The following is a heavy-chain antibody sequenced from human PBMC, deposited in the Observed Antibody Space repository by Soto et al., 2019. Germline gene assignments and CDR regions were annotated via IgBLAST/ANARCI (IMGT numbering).Heavy chain of an antibody. V-gene: IGHV4-34*01. CDR3: AGFKEGHRSGSSRDFDP. J-gene: IGHJ5*02. CDR2: INHSGST. Sequence: SETLSLTCAVYGGSFSGYYWSWIRQPPGKGLEWIGEINHSGSTNYNPSLKSRVTISVDTSKNQFSLKLSSVTAADTAVYYCAGFKEGHRSGSSRDFDPWGQGTLVTVSS. D-gene: IGHD3-10*01. CDR1: GGSFSGYY.